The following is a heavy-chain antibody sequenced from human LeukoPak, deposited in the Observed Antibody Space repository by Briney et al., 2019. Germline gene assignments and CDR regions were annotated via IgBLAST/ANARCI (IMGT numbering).Heavy chain of an antibody. Sequence: GGSLRLSCAASGFTFSNYDMHWVRQAPGKGLEWVAFIRYDGSNIYYADSVQGRFTISRDKSKNTLYLQMNSLRAEDTAVYYCAKDRGYCSGGSCYSFDYWGQGTLVTVSS. CDR3: AKDRGYCSGGSCYSFDY. CDR1: GFTFSNYD. D-gene: IGHD2-15*01. CDR2: IRYDGSNI. V-gene: IGHV3-30*02. J-gene: IGHJ4*02.